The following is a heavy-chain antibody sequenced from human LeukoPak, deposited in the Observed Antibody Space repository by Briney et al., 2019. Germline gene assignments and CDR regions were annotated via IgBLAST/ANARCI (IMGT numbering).Heavy chain of an antibody. CDR3: AKERGTAMVRSYYMDV. Sequence: PGGSLRLSCTASGFTFSSYAMSWVRQAPGKGLEWVSGIIGSGGRTYYADSVKGRFTISRDNSKNTLYLQMSSLRAEDTAVYYCAKERGTAMVRSYYMDVWGKGTTVTVSS. V-gene: IGHV3-23*01. D-gene: IGHD5-18*01. J-gene: IGHJ6*03. CDR1: GFTFSSYA. CDR2: IIGSGGRT.